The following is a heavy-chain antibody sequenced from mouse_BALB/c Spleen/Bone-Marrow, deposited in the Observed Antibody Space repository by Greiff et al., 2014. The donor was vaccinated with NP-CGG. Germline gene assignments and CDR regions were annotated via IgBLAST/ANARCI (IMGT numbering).Heavy chain of an antibody. Sequence: QVQLQQSGAELVKPGTSVKLSCKASGYNFTSYWIKWGKLRPGQGLEWIGDIYPGSGSTNYNEKFKSKATLTVDTSSSTAYTQLSSLASEDSALYYCARFSQLGLLAYWGQGTLVTVSA. CDR2: IYPGSGST. CDR1: GYNFTSYW. V-gene: IGHV1-55*01. CDR3: ARFSQLGLLAY. D-gene: IGHD3-1*01. J-gene: IGHJ3*01.